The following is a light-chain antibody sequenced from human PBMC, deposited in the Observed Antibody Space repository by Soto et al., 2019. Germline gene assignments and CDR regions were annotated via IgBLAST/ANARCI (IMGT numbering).Light chain of an antibody. J-gene: IGKJ2*01. CDR2: GAS. V-gene: IGKV3-20*01. CDR3: QQYGGSPPFT. Sequence: EIVLKQFPGTLSLSSGERATLSCRASQSVSSSYLAWYQQKPVQAPRLLIYGASNRASGIPDRFSGGASGTGFTLTIRRLEPEDCAVYFCQQYGGSPPFTFGQGTKVDIK. CDR1: QSVSSSY.